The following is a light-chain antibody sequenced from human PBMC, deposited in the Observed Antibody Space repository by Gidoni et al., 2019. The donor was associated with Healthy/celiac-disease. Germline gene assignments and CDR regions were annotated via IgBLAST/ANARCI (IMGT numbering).Light chain of an antibody. J-gene: IGLJ2*01. CDR2: QDS. CDR1: KLGDKY. Sequence: SYELTQPPSVSVSPGKTARITCSGDKLGDKYACWYQQKPGQSPVLVIYQDSNRPSGIPERFSGSNSGNTATLTISGTQAMDEADYYCQAWDRAYVVFGGGTKLTVL. CDR3: QAWDRAYVV. V-gene: IGLV3-1*01.